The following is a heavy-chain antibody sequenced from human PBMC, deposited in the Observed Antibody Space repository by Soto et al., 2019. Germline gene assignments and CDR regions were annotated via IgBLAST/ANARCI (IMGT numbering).Heavy chain of an antibody. CDR1: GGSLSGYY. CDR3: ARAGTMVRGVIISPYYYYGMDV. D-gene: IGHD3-10*01. V-gene: IGHV4-34*01. Sequence: SETLSLTCAVYGGSLSGYYWSWIRQPPGKGLEWIGEINHSGSTNYNPSLKSRVTISVDTSKNQFSLKLSSVTAADTAVYYCARAGTMVRGVIISPYYYYGMDVWGQGTTVTVSS. J-gene: IGHJ6*02. CDR2: INHSGST.